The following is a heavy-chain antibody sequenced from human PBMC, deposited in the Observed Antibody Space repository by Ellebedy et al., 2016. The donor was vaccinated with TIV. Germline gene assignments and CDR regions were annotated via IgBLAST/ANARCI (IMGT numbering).Heavy chain of an antibody. CDR1: GYTFTGYY. CDR2: INPKNGGK. CDR3: ARDGACGGDCYGDNY. J-gene: IGHJ4*02. D-gene: IGHD2-21*02. V-gene: IGHV1-2*02. Sequence: AASVKVSCKASGYTFTGYYIHWVRQSPGQGLEWMGWINPKNGGKNYAQKFQGRVTMTRDTSISTAYMELSWLRSDDTAVYYCARDGACGGDCYGDNYWGQGSLVTVSS.